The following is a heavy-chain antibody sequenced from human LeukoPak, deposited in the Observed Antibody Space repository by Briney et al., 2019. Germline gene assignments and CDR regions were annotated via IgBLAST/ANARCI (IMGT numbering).Heavy chain of an antibody. CDR1: GFTFSSYW. CDR3: AKDRAWLRFWEYYYYGMDV. J-gene: IGHJ6*02. V-gene: IGHV3-30*18. CDR2: ISYDGSNK. Sequence: GGSLRLSCAASGFTFSSYWMSWVRQAPGKGLEWVAVISYDGSNKYYADSVKGRFTISRDNSKNTLYLQMNSLRAEDTAVYYCAKDRAWLRFWEYYYYGMDVWGQGTTVTVSS. D-gene: IGHD3-3*01.